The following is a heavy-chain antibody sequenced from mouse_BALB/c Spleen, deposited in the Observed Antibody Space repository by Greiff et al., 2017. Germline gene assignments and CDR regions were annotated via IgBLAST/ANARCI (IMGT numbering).Heavy chain of an antibody. V-gene: IGHV14-4*02. J-gene: IGHJ4*01. CDR3: NRYGAYYYGSSHYYAMDY. Sequence: VQLKQSGAELVRSGASVKLSCTASGFNIKDYYMHWVKQRPEQGLEWIGWIDPENGDAEYAPKFQGKATMTADTSSNTAYLQLSSLTSEDTAVYYCNRYGAYYYGSSHYYAMDYWGQGTSVTVSS. CDR2: IDPENGDA. CDR1: GFNIKDYY. D-gene: IGHD1-1*01.